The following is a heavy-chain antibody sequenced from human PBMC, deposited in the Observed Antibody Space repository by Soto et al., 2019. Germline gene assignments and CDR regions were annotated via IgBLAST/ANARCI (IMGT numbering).Heavy chain of an antibody. CDR2: IYYSGRT. CDR1: GGSISSYY. CDR3: AIHEREYCSSTSGYGHYMDV. J-gene: IGHJ6*03. Sequence: QVQLQESGPGLVKPSETLSLTCTVSGGSISSYYWSWIRQPPGKGLEWIGYIYYSGRTNYNPSLKSRVTISVDPSKKQFSLKLSSVTAADTAVYYCAIHEREYCSSTSGYGHYMDVWGKGTPVTVSS. V-gene: IGHV4-59*08. D-gene: IGHD2-2*01.